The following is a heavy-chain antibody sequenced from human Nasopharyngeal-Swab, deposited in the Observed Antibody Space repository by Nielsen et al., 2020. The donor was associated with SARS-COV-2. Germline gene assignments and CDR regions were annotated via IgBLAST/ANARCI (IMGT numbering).Heavy chain of an antibody. CDR1: GYTFTDYN. Sequence: ASVKVSCKASGYTFTDYNMHWVRQAPGQGLEWMGWMKPNSGATNYAQNFQGRVTMASDTSSNTAYMELSRLTSDDTAVYFCARDRSTTGWNDAFDIWGQGTVVTVSS. CDR3: ARDRSTTGWNDAFDI. CDR2: MKPNSGAT. J-gene: IGHJ3*02. D-gene: IGHD1-1*01. V-gene: IGHV1-2*02.